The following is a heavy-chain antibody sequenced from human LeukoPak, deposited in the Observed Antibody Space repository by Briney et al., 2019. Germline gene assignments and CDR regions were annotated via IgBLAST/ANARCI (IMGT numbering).Heavy chain of an antibody. D-gene: IGHD6-19*01. CDR1: GGSIRSTTYY. CDR2: IYYSGNT. CDR3: ARGPRIAVLGPRIRRAEYFQH. V-gene: IGHV4-39*07. J-gene: IGHJ1*01. Sequence: SETLSLTCSVSGGSIRSTTYYWGWIRQPPGKGLEWIGSIYYSGNTYYSPSLMSRVTISVDTSKNQFSLKLSSVTAADTAVYFCARGPRIAVLGPRIRRAEYFQHWGQGTLVTVSS.